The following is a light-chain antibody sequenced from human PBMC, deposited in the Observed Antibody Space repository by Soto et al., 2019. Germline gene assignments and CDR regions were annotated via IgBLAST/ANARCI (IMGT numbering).Light chain of an antibody. J-gene: IGKJ2*02. CDR3: QQRGKWPST. V-gene: IGKV3D-20*02. CDR2: AAS. CDR1: QIVSKNY. Sequence: EIVLTQSPGTLSLSPGEGTTLSCRASQIVSKNYLAWYQRKPGQAPRLLIYAASTRATGIPDRFSGSGSETDFSLTITSLEPEDFAVYYCQQRGKWPSTFGPGTKVDIK.